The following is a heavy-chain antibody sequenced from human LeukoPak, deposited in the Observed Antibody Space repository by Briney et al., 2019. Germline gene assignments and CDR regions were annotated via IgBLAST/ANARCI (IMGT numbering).Heavy chain of an antibody. V-gene: IGHV5-51*01. Sequence: GESLQISCQCSGYSFSTYYVAWVRQLPGKGLEWMGIIYPGDSETRYSPSFQGQVTFSADKSISAAYLQWSSLKASDTAIYYCARRDGGRGFDVWGQGTVVTVSS. D-gene: IGHD5-24*01. J-gene: IGHJ3*01. CDR2: IYPGDSET. CDR1: GYSFSTYY. CDR3: ARRDGGRGFDV.